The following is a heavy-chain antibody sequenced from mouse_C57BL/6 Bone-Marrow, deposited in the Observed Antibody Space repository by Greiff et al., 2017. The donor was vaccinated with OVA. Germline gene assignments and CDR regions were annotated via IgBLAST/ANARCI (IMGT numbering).Heavy chain of an antibody. CDR1: GYSFTGYF. Sequence: VQLKESGPELVKPGDSVKISCKASGYSFTGYFMNWVMQSHGKSLEWIGRINPYNGDTFYNQKFKGKATLTVDKSSSTAHMELRSLTSEDSAVYYCARVRGIYYGNYGYFDVWGTGTTVTVSS. CDR2: INPYNGDT. CDR3: ARVRGIYYGNYGYFDV. J-gene: IGHJ1*03. V-gene: IGHV1-20*01. D-gene: IGHD2-1*01.